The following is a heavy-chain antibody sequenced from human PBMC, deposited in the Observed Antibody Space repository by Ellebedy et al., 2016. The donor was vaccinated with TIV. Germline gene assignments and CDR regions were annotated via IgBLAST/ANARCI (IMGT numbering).Heavy chain of an antibody. CDR1: GGSISSYY. CDR2: IYYSGST. J-gene: IGHJ6*02. CDR3: ARINMVRGVMRNYYYGMDV. V-gene: IGHV4-59*01. D-gene: IGHD3-10*01. Sequence: MPSETLSLTCTVSGGSISSYYWSWIRQPPGKGLEWIGYIYYSGSTNYNPSLKSRVTISVDTSKNQFSLKLSSVTAEDPAVYYCARINMVRGVMRNYYYGMDVWGQGTTVTVSS.